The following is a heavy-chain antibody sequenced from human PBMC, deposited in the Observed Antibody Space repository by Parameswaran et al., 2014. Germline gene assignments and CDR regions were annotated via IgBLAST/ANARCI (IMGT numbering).Heavy chain of an antibody. Sequence: RWIRQPPGKGLEWIGHIYYSGSTYYNPSLKSRVTISVDTSKNQFSLKLSSVTAADTAVYYCARKSSTNLYGMDVWGQGTTVTVSS. D-gene: IGHD2-2*01. CDR2: IYYSGST. CDR3: ARKSSTNLYGMDV. V-gene: IGHV4-59*12. J-gene: IGHJ6*02.